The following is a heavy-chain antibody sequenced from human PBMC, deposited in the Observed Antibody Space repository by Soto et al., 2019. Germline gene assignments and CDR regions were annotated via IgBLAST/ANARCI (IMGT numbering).Heavy chain of an antibody. CDR3: ARELIDNWFDP. J-gene: IGHJ5*02. V-gene: IGHV4-31*03. CDR1: GGSISSGGYY. CDR2: IYYSGST. Sequence: KGSETLSLTCTVSGGSISSGGYYWSWIRQHPGKGLEWIGYIYYSGSTYYNPSLKSRVTISVDASKNQFSLKLSSVTAADTAVYYCARELIDNWFDPWGQGTLVTVSS. D-gene: IGHD3-22*01.